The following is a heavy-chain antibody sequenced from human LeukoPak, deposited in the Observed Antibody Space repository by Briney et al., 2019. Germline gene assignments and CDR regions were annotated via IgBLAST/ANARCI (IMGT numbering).Heavy chain of an antibody. V-gene: IGHV3-11*01. CDR3: ARDYYDSSGSFDY. CDR1: GFTFSDYY. CDR2: ISSSGSTI. Sequence: GGSLRLSCAASGFTFSDYYMSWIRQAPGKGLEWVSYISSSGSTIYYADSVKGRFTISRDNAKNSLYLQMNSLRAEDTALYHCARDYYDSSGSFDYWGQGTLVTVSS. J-gene: IGHJ4*02. D-gene: IGHD3-22*01.